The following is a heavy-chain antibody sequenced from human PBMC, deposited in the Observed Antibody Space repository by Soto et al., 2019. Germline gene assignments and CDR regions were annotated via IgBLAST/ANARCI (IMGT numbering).Heavy chain of an antibody. CDR3: AKTLGEYLYFFDY. J-gene: IGHJ4*02. V-gene: IGHV3-23*01. D-gene: IGHD3-10*01. CDR2: LGTSDHNI. Sequence: EVQLLESGGGLVQPGGSLRLTCAGSGFTLSRYATSWVRQAPGKGLEWISGLGTSDHNIFYADSVRGRFTISRDNSKNTFYLQMNSLRAGDTAKYYCAKTLGEYLYFFDYWGQGIQVTVSS. CDR1: GFTLSRYA.